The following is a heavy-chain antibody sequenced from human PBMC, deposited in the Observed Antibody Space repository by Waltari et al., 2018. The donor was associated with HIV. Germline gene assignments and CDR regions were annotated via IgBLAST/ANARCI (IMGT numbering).Heavy chain of an antibody. CDR1: GVSISNGSYY. CDR3: ARGRFEGYILYYYYGMDV. V-gene: IGHV4-61*02. Sequence: QVQLQESGPGLVKPSQTLSLTCTVAGVSISNGSYYWNWLRQPGGKGLEWIGRIYSSGNTNYNPSLKSRVTISVDTSKNQFSLKLSSVTAADTAVYYCARGRFEGYILYYYYGMDVWGQGTTVSVSS. D-gene: IGHD5-12*01. J-gene: IGHJ6*02. CDR2: IYSSGNT.